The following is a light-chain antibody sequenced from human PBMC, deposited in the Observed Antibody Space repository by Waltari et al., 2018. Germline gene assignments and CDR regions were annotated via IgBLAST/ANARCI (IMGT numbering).Light chain of an antibody. CDR2: DPS. V-gene: IGLV2-11*01. CDR1: SGDVGGNNY. CDR3: CSYAGSYTWV. J-gene: IGLJ3*02. Sequence: QSALTQPRSVSGSPGQSVTISCTGTSGDVGGNNYVSWYQQHPGKAPKVMIYDPSRLPSGGPDRFSGSRSANTASLTSSGLQAEDEADYCCCSYAGSYTWVFGGGTKVTVL.